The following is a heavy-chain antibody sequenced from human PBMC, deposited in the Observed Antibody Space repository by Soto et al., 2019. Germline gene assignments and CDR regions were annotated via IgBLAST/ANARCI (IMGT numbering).Heavy chain of an antibody. V-gene: IGHV1-69*13. CDR3: ARLSRPNYYATYGFFKVNGFDP. CDR1: GGTFNSYD. CDR2: IIPIVETP. J-gene: IGHJ5*02. D-gene: IGHD3-10*01. Sequence: SVKVSCKASGGTFNSYDINWVRQALGQGLEWMGGIIPIVETPKYAQKFQGRVTITADESTNTVYMELSSLRSDDTSMYYCARLSRPNYYATYGFFKVNGFDPRGQGTLVTV.